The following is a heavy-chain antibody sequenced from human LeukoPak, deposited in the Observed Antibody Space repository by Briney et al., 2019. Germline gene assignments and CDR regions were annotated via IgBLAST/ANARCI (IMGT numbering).Heavy chain of an antibody. D-gene: IGHD5-12*01. V-gene: IGHV3-64*01. CDR3: ARSHSGYDLSSQFDY. Sequence: GGSLRLSCAASGFTFSSYAMHWLRQAPGKGLEYVSAISSNGGSTYYANSVKGRFTISRDNSKNTLYLQMGSLRAEDMAVYYCARSHSGYDLSSQFDYWGQGALVTVSS. J-gene: IGHJ4*02. CDR1: GFTFSSYA. CDR2: ISSNGGST.